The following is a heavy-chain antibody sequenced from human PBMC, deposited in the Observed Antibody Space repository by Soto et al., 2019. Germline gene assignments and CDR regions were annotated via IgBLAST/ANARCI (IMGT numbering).Heavy chain of an antibody. CDR1: GFTFSSYA. Sequence: GGSLRLSCAASGFTFSSYALSWVRQAPGKGLEWVSVICGSGLCTYYEDSVRGRFTISRDNSKNTLYLQMNSLRAEDTAVYYCAKHYYGSGSYWSGIEYWGQGTLVTVSS. CDR3: AKHYYGSGSYWSGIEY. D-gene: IGHD3-10*01. CDR2: ICGSGLCT. V-gene: IGHV3-23*01. J-gene: IGHJ4*02.